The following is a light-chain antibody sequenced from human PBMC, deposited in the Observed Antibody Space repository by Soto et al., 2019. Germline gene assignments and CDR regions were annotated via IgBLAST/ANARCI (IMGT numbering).Light chain of an antibody. CDR3: QQYNNWPRT. V-gene: IGKV3-15*01. J-gene: IGKJ4*01. CDR1: QSVSSN. CDR2: GAS. Sequence: EIVMTQSPATLSVSPGERATLSCRASQSVSSNLAWYQQKPCQAPRLLIYGASTRATGIPARFSGSGSGTEFTLTISSLQSEDFAVYYCQQYNNWPRTFGGGTKVDIK.